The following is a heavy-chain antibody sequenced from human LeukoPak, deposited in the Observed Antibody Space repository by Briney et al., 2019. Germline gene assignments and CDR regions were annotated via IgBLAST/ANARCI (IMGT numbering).Heavy chain of an antibody. V-gene: IGHV3-21*01. J-gene: IGHJ4*02. CDR1: GFTFSSYS. D-gene: IGHD1-26*01. CDR3: ARGGADDFDY. Sequence: GGPLRLSCVPSGFTFSSYSMNWVRQAPGKGLEWVSSISSSSSYIYYADSVKGRFTISRDNAKNSLYLQMNSLRAEDTAVYYCARGGADDFDYWGQGTLVTVSS. CDR2: ISSSSSYI.